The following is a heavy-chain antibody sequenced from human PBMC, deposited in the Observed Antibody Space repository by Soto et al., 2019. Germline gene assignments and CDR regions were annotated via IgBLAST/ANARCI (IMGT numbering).Heavy chain of an antibody. CDR3: ARREKVWGLTISGAVTHDNYYGTDV. D-gene: IGHD3-3*01. CDR2: ISAYNGNT. V-gene: IGHV1-18*04. J-gene: IGHJ6*02. Sequence: XSVKVSCKASGYTFTSYGISWVRQAPGQGLEGVGWISAYNGNTNYAQKLQGRVTMTTDTSTSTAYMELRSLRSDDTAVYYCARREKVWGLTISGAVTHDNYYGTDVWGQGTTVTVSS. CDR1: GYTFTSYG.